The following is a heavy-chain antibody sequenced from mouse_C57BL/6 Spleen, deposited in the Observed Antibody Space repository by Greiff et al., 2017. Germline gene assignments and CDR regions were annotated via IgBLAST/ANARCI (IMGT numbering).Heavy chain of an antibody. J-gene: IGHJ3*01. Sequence: VQLQQPGAELVKPGASVKLSCKASGYTFTSYWMHWVKQRPGQGLEWIGMIHPNSGSTNYNEKFKSKATLTVDKSSSTAYMQLSSLTSEDSAVXYCASHDGYYRCAYWGQGTLVTVSA. V-gene: IGHV1-64*01. CDR3: ASHDGYYRCAY. CDR1: GYTFTSYW. CDR2: IHPNSGST. D-gene: IGHD2-3*01.